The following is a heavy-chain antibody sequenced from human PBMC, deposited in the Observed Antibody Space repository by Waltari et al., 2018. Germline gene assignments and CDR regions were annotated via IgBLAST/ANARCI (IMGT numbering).Heavy chain of an antibody. CDR3: ARNDYNGNSFDY. V-gene: IGHV3-33*01. CDR1: GFAFSSYG. CDR2: IWYDVSNK. Sequence: QVHLVESGGGVVQPGRSLSIRCAAFGFAFSSYGMHWVRQAPGKGLEWVAVIWYDVSNKHYADSVKGRFTISRDNSKNTLYLQMNSLRAEDTAVYYCARNDYNGNSFDYWGQGTLVTVSS. J-gene: IGHJ4*02. D-gene: IGHD3-10*01.